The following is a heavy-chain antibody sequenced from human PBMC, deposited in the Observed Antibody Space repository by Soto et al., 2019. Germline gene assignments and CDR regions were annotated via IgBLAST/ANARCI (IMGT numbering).Heavy chain of an antibody. J-gene: IGHJ6*03. CDR1: GFTFDDYG. CDR3: ARVRCSGGSCYPDYYYYMDV. Sequence: VQLVESGGGVVRPGGSLRLSCAASGFTFDDYGMSWVRQAPGKGLEWVSGINWNGGSTGYADSVKGRFTISRDNAKNSLYLQMNSLRAEDTALYHCARVRCSGGSCYPDYYYYMDVWGKGTTVTVSS. CDR2: INWNGGST. V-gene: IGHV3-20*01. D-gene: IGHD2-15*01.